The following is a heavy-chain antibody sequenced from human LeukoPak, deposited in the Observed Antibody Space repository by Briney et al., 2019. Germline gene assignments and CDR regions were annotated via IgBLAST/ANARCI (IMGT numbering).Heavy chain of an antibody. Sequence: GRSLRLSCAATGFTFSSYGMHWVRQAPGKGLEWVAVIWYDGSNKYYADSVNGRFTISRDNSKNTLYLQMNSLRAEDTAVYYCARDMDGGGYSGIDYWGQGTLVTVSS. D-gene: IGHD5-12*01. CDR1: GFTFSSYG. V-gene: IGHV3-33*01. J-gene: IGHJ4*02. CDR2: IWYDGSNK. CDR3: ARDMDGGGYSGIDY.